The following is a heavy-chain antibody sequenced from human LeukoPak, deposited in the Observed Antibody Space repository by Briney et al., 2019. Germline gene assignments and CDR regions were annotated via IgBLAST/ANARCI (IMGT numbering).Heavy chain of an antibody. CDR2: ISHAGSTI. CDR3: SGGAQAVLVSAILDY. J-gene: IGHJ4*02. CDR1: EFSFSSYS. V-gene: IGHV3-48*04. D-gene: IGHD2-21*02. Sequence: SGGSLRLSCAASEFSFSSYSMNWVRQAPGKGLEWIAYISHAGSTIFYAESVKGRFTISRDNAKNSLYLQMNSLRADDTAVYYCSGGAQAVLVSAILDYWGQGTLVTVSS.